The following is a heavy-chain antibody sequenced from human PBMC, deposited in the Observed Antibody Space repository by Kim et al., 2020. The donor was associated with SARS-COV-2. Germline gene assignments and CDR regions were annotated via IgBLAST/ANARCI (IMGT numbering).Heavy chain of an antibody. J-gene: IGHJ4*02. CDR2: INHGGST. CDR1: GWSFSGYY. CDR3: ARGEADHDPFPFDY. V-gene: IGHV4-34*01. Sequence: SETLSLTCAVSGWSFSGYYWSWIRQPPGKGLEWIGKINHGGSTDYNPSLKSRVTISVDTSKNQFSLRLRSVTAADTAVYYCARGEADHDPFPFDYWGQG. D-gene: IGHD1-1*01.